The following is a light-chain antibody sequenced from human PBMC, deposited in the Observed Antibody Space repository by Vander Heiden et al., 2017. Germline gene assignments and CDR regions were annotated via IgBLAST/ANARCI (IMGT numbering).Light chain of an antibody. CDR2: DAS. CDR1: QNVSSY. J-gene: IGKJ4*01. V-gene: IGKV3-11*01. CDR3: QQRRHWPLT. Sequence: EVILTQSPPTLSLSPRESATISSGASQNVSSYLTWYQQKPGQDTRLLIYDASNRATGIPARFSGSGSGTDFTLTISSLEPEDFAVYYCQQRRHWPLTFGGGTKVEIK.